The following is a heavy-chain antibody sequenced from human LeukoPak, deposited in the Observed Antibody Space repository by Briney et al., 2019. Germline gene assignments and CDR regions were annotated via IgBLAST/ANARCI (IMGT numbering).Heavy chain of an antibody. CDR3: ARRPVYYDISTGYQNNWFDP. CDR2: INHSGST. V-gene: IGHV4-34*01. Sequence: SETLSLTCAVYGGSFSGYYWSWIRQPPGKGLEWIGEINHSGSTNYNPSLKSRVTISVDTSKNQFSLKLSSVTAADTAVYYCARRPVYYDISTGYQNNWFDPWGQGTLVTVSS. D-gene: IGHD3-9*01. J-gene: IGHJ5*02. CDR1: GGSFSGYY.